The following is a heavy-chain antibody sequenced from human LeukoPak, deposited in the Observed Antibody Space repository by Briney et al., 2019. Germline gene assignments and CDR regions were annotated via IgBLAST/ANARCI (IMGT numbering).Heavy chain of an antibody. CDR3: AGKGGLVRGVPHPFDY. D-gene: IGHD3-10*01. CDR1: GGTFSSYA. Sequence: GASVKVSCKASGGTFSSYAIIWVRQAPGQGLEWMGGIIPIFGTANYAQKFQGRVTITADESTSTDYMQLSSLRSQETAVYYCAGKGGLVRGVPHPFDYWGQGPLVTVSS. CDR2: IIPIFGTA. V-gene: IGHV1-69*13. J-gene: IGHJ4*02.